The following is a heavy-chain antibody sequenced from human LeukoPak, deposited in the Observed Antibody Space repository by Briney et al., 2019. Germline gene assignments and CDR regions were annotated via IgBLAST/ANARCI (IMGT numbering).Heavy chain of an antibody. J-gene: IGHJ4*02. CDR1: GFAFSSYA. V-gene: IGHV3-33*08. CDR3: ATQTTVLNPLGY. CDR2: IWHVENNK. Sequence: GGSLRLSCAASGFAFSSYAMHWVRQAPGKGLEWVAVIWHVENNKYYADSVKGRFTISRDNSKNTLYLQMNSLRAEDTAVYYCATQTTVLNPLGYWGQGTLVTVSS. D-gene: IGHD4-17*01.